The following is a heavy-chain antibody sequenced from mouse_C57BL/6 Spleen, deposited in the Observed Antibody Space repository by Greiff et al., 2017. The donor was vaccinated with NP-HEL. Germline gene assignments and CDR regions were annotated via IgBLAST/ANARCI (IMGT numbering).Heavy chain of an antibody. CDR1: GYTFTSYW. J-gene: IGHJ2*01. CDR2: IDPSDSYT. CDR3: AIGPPTVVARYFDY. V-gene: IGHV1-69*01. Sequence: QVQLQQPGAELVMPGASVKLSCKASGYTFTSYWMHWVKQRPGQGLEWIGEIDPSDSYTNYNQKFKGKSTLTVDKSSSTAYMQLSSLTSEDSAVYYCAIGPPTVVARYFDYWGQGTTLTVSS. D-gene: IGHD1-1*01.